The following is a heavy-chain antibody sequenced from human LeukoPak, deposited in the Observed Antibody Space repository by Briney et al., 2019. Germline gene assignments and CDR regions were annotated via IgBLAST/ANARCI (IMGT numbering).Heavy chain of an antibody. V-gene: IGHV3-23*01. D-gene: IGHD3-22*01. J-gene: IGHJ2*01. Sequence: GSLRLSCAASGFTFSSYGMSWVRQAPGKGLEWVSAISGSGGSTYYADSVKGRFTISRDNAKSSLHLQMNSLRAEDTAVYYCARAPMYYYESSGHVKISNWYFDLWGRGTLVTVSS. CDR2: ISGSGGST. CDR1: GFTFSSYG. CDR3: ARAPMYYYESSGHVKISNWYFDL.